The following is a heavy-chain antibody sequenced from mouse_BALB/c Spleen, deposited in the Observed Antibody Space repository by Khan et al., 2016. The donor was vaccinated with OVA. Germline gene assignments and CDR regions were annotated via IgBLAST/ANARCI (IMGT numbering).Heavy chain of an antibody. CDR2: TNPTNGRT. V-gene: IGHV1S81*02. D-gene: IGHD1-1*01. J-gene: IGHJ2*01. CDR3: ARIKKIVATYFDY. CDR1: GNTFTSYW. Sequence: VQLQESGAELVKAGASVKMSCKASGNTFTSYWMHWVKQRLGQGLEWFAETNPTNGRTYYNEKFKSKATLTVDKSSSTAYMLLSGPTFEDSAVYYCARIKKIVATYFDYWGQGTTLTVSS.